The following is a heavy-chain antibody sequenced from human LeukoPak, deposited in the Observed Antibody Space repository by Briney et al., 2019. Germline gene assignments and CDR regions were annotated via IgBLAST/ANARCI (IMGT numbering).Heavy chain of an antibody. J-gene: IGHJ4*02. V-gene: IGHV3-20*04. D-gene: IGHD3-22*01. CDR2: INWNGGST. CDR1: GFTFDDYG. Sequence: GGSLRLPCAASGFTFDDYGMSWVRQAPGKGLEWVSGINWNGGSTGYADSVKGRFTISRDNSKNTLYVQVNSLGTEDTAAYYCAKGSYYDSSGSFYFDYWGQGTLVTVSS. CDR3: AKGSYYDSSGSFYFDY.